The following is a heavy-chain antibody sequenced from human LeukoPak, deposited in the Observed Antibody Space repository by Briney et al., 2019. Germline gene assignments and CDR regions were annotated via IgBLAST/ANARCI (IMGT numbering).Heavy chain of an antibody. J-gene: IGHJ6*03. D-gene: IGHD2-2*01. V-gene: IGHV4-59*01. Sequence: MPSETLSLTCTVSGGSISSYYWSWIRQPPGKGLEWIGYIYYSGSTNYNPSLRSRVTISVDTSKNQFSLKLSSVIAADTAVYYCARTTEGYCSSASCFGFSYSYYMDVWGKGTTVTISS. CDR1: GGSISSYY. CDR3: ARTTEGYCSSASCFGFSYSYYMDV. CDR2: IYYSGST.